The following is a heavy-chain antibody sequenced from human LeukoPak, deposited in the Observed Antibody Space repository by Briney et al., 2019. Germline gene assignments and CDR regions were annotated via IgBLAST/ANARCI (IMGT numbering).Heavy chain of an antibody. CDR1: GFTFSSYG. Sequence: PGRSLRLSCAASGFTFSSYGMHWVRQAPGKGLEWVAVISYDGSNKYYADSVKGRFTISRDNPKNTLYLQMNSLRAEDTAVYYCAKDHNTNDAFDIWGQGTMVTVSS. D-gene: IGHD1-14*01. V-gene: IGHV3-30*18. J-gene: IGHJ3*02. CDR2: ISYDGSNK. CDR3: AKDHNTNDAFDI.